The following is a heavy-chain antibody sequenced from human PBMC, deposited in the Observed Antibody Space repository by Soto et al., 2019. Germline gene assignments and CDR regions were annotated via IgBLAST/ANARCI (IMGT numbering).Heavy chain of an antibody. V-gene: IGHV4-61*08. CDR1: GGSISSGGYY. Sequence: SETLSLTCPVSGGSISSGGYYWSWIRQHPGKGLEWIGYIYYSGSTYSNPSLKSRVTISVDTSRNQVSLKLSSVTAADSAVYFCARARYQLLHPYYYGMDVWGQGTTVTVSS. J-gene: IGHJ6*02. CDR3: ARARYQLLHPYYYGMDV. D-gene: IGHD2-2*01. CDR2: IYYSGST.